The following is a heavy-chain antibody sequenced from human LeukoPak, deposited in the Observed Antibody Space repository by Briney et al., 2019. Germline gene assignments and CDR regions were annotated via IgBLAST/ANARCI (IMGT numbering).Heavy chain of an antibody. CDR3: ARHVYSYGLRDAFDI. J-gene: IGHJ3*02. CDR2: IYYSGST. Sequence: PSEILALTCTVSGGFISGYYWSWIRQPPGKTLEWIGYIYYSGSTNYNPSLKSRVTMSVDTSKNQFSLNLRSVTAADTAMYFCARHVYSYGLRDAFDIWGQGTRVTVSS. V-gene: IGHV4-59*08. D-gene: IGHD3-10*01. CDR1: GGFISGYY.